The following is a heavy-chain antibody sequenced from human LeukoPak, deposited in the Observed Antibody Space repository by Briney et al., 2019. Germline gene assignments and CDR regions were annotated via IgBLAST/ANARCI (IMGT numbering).Heavy chain of an antibody. CDR3: ARAYCSSTSCYRLYYYYDMDV. V-gene: IGHV3-7*03. CDR2: IKQDGSEK. D-gene: IGHD2-2*01. Sequence: GGSLRLSCAASGFTFSSYWMSWVRQAPGKGLEWVANIKQDGSEKYYVDSVKGRFTISRDNAKNSLYLQMNSLRAEDTAVYYCARAYCSSTSCYRLYYYYDMDVWGKGTTVTVSS. J-gene: IGHJ6*04. CDR1: GFTFSSYW.